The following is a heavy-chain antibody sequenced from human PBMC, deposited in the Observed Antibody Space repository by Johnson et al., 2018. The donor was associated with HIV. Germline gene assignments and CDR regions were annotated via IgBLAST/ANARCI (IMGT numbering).Heavy chain of an antibody. Sequence: VQLVESGGGLVKPGGSLRLSCAASGFIFSNAWMSWVRQAPGKGLEWVGHIKSKTDGGTTDYAAPVKGRFTISRDDSKNRLHLQMNSLKTKDTAVYYCTMGLTIFGVVILDAFDIWGQGTMVTVSS. CDR3: TMGLTIFGVVILDAFDI. CDR1: GFIFSNAW. D-gene: IGHD3-3*01. V-gene: IGHV3-15*01. J-gene: IGHJ3*02. CDR2: IKSKTDGGTT.